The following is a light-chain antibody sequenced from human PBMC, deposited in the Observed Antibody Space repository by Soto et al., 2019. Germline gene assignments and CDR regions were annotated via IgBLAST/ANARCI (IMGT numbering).Light chain of an antibody. CDR2: DAS. V-gene: IGKV1-5*01. CDR3: QQYNSYSPWT. Sequence: DIHMTQSPSSLSVSVGDRVTITCRTSQNINAWLAWYQQRPGQAPKLLIYDASSVQSGVPSRFSGSGSGTEFTLTISSLQPDDFATYYCQQYNSYSPWTFGQGTKVDIK. CDR1: QNINAW. J-gene: IGKJ1*01.